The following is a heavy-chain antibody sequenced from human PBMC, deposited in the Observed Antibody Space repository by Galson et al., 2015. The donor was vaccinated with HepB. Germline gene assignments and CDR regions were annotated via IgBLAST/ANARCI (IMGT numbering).Heavy chain of an antibody. CDR2: TYYRARWYS. CDR3: ASVAGTIYNYRMDV. D-gene: IGHD2-15*01. Sequence: CAISGDSVSSNSAAWYWIRQSPSRGLEWLGRTYYRARWYSDYAASVRSRININVDTSKNQFSLQSKSVTPEDTATYYCASVAGTIYNYRMDVWGQGTTVTVSS. J-gene: IGHJ6*02. CDR1: GDSVSSNSAA. V-gene: IGHV6-1*01.